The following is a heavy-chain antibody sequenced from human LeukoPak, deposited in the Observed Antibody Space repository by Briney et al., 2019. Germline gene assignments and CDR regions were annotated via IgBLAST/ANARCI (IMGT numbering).Heavy chain of an antibody. J-gene: IGHJ4*02. D-gene: IGHD3-22*01. Sequence: SETLSLTCTVSGGSISSYYWSWIRQPPGKGLEWIGYIYYSGSTNYNPSLKSRVTISVDKSKNQFSLKLDSVTAADTAVYYCARVPTYYYDDTVDFWGQGTLVTVSS. CDR1: GGSISSYY. V-gene: IGHV4-59*12. CDR3: ARVPTYYYDDTVDF. CDR2: IYYSGST.